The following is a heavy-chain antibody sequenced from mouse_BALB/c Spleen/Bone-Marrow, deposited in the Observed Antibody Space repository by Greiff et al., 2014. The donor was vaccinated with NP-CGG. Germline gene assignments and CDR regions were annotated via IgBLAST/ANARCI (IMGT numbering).Heavy chain of an antibody. D-gene: IGHD1-1*01. Sequence: DLVKPGASVKLSCKASGYTFTSYWINWIKQRPGQGLEWIGRIAPGSGSTYYNEMFKGKATLTVDTSSSTAYIQLSSLSSEDSAVYFCARGGDHYGSSSFAYWGQGTLVTVSA. CDR2: IAPGSGST. CDR1: GYTFTSYW. V-gene: IGHV1S41*01. CDR3: ARGGDHYGSSSFAY. J-gene: IGHJ3*01.